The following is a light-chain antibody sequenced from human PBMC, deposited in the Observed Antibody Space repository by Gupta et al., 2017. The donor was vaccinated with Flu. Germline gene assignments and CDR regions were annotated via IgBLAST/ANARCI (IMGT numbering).Light chain of an antibody. Sequence: ALGQTARITCGGNNIGSKNVHWYQQKPGQAPVLVIYRDSNRPSGVPERFSGSNSGTTATLTISRAQAGDEADYYCQVWDSSTAVFGGGTKLTVL. CDR2: RDS. V-gene: IGLV3-9*01. J-gene: IGLJ3*02. CDR1: NIGSKN. CDR3: QVWDSSTAV.